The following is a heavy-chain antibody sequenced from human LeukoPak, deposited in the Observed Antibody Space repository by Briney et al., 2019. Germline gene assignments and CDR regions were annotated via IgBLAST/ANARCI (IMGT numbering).Heavy chain of an antibody. V-gene: IGHV1-69*04. CDR3: ARASQDYYGSGSYYRGGDAFDI. J-gene: IGHJ3*02. CDR2: IIPILGIA. D-gene: IGHD3-10*01. Sequence: SVKVSCKTSGGTFLNYAISWVRQAPGQGLEWMGRIIPILGIANYAQKFQARVTLTADKSTSTAYMELSSLRSDDTAVYYCARASQDYYGSGSYYRGGDAFDIWGQGTMVTVSS. CDR1: GGTFLNYA.